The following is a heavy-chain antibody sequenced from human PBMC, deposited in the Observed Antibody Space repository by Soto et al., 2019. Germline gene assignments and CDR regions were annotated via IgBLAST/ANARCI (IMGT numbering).Heavy chain of an antibody. Sequence: ASVKVSCKVSGYTLTELSMHWVRQAPGKGLEWTGGFDPEDGETIYAQKFQGRVTMTEDTSTDTAYMELSSLRSEDTAVYYCATKVPEWELLAVWAFDIGGQGTMVTVSS. CDR3: ATKVPEWELLAVWAFDI. CDR2: FDPEDGET. V-gene: IGHV1-24*01. CDR1: GYTLTELS. J-gene: IGHJ3*02. D-gene: IGHD1-26*01.